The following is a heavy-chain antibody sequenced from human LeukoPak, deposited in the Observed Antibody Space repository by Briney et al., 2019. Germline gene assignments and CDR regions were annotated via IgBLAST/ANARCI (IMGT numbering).Heavy chain of an antibody. Sequence: PGGSLRLSCAASGFTFSSYWMNWVRQAPGKGLEWVANIKKDGSEKYYVDSVKGRFTISRDNARNSLYLQTNSLRAEDTAVYYCARSHYYYYYMDVWGKGTTVTVSS. CDR2: IKKDGSEK. J-gene: IGHJ6*03. CDR3: ARSHYYYYYMDV. CDR1: GFTFSSYW. V-gene: IGHV3-7*01.